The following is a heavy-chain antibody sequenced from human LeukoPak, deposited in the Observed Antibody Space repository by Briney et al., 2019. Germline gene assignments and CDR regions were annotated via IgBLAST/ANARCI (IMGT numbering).Heavy chain of an antibody. Sequence: ASVKVSCKASGYTFTGYYIYWVRQAPGQGLEWMGWINPNSGGTNYAQEFQGRVTMTRDTSISTAYMELSSLRSDDTAVYYCARDIAAAGTKGQNWFDPWGQGTLVTVSS. V-gene: IGHV1-2*02. J-gene: IGHJ5*02. CDR3: ARDIAAAGTKGQNWFDP. CDR2: INPNSGGT. D-gene: IGHD6-13*01. CDR1: GYTFTGYY.